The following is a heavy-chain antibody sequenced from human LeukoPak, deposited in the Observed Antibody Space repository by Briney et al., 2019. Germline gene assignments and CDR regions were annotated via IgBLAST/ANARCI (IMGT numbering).Heavy chain of an antibody. D-gene: IGHD2-15*01. CDR1: GGSIISSNYY. V-gene: IGHV4-39*07. CDR2: IYTSGST. J-gene: IGHJ4*02. Sequence: PSETLSLTCTVSGGSIISSNYYWGWIRQPPGKGLEWIGSIYTSGSTNYNPSLKSRVTISVDTSKNQFSLKLCSVTAADTAVYYCASTSRVVAAICYWGQGTLVTVSS. CDR3: ASTSRVVAAICY.